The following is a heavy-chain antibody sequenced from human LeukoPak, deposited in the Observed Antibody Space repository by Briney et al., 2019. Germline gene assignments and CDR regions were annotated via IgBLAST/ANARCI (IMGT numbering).Heavy chain of an antibody. V-gene: IGHV3-23*01. CDR3: AKMKGPGLYYHYSMDV. CDR2: IGGSSGST. J-gene: IGHJ6*03. Sequence: PGGSLRLSCAASGFTFTGFVMSWVRQAPGKGPEWVSRIGGSSGSTYYADSVKGRFTISRDNSKKTLYLQMNSLRADDTAVYYCAKMKGPGLYYHYSMDVWGKGTTVIVSS. CDR1: GFTFTGFV.